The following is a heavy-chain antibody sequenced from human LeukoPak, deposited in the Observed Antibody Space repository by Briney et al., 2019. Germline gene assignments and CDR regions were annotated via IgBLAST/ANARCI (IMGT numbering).Heavy chain of an antibody. CDR3: AKDIGYSSSPGDFDY. CDR1: GFTFSSYG. V-gene: IGHV3-30*18. J-gene: IGHJ4*02. D-gene: IGHD6-6*01. CDR2: ISYGGSNI. Sequence: QPGRSLRLSCAASGFTFSSYGMHWVRQTPGKGLEWVAVISYGGSNIYYADSVKGRFTISRDNSKNSLYLQMNSLRTEDTALYYCAKDIGYSSSPGDFDYWGQGTLVTVSS.